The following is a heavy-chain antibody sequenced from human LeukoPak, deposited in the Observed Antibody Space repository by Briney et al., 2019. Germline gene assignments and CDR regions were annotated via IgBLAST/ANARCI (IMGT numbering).Heavy chain of an antibody. CDR1: GFTFRNYG. CDR3: ARVEGRFYGSGSYRGFDY. CDR2: IWYDGSSE. Sequence: GGSLRLSCEASGFTFRNYGMYWVRQAPGKGLEWVAVIWYDGSSENYADSVKGRFTISRDNSKNTLYLQMNSLRVEDTAVCYCARVEGRFYGSGSYRGFDYWGQGTLVTVSS. D-gene: IGHD3-10*01. V-gene: IGHV3-33*01. J-gene: IGHJ4*02.